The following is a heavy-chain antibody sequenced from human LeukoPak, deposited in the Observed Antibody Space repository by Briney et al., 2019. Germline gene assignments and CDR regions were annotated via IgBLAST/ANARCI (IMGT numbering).Heavy chain of an antibody. CDR2: INGGGVNT. J-gene: IGHJ4*02. V-gene: IGHV3-23*01. Sequence: GGSLRLSCAASGFTFSSYAMSWVRQAPGKGLEWVSTINGGGVNTHYADSVGGRFTISRDNSKNTLFLQMNSLRDEGTAVYYCAKDLYSNYGPADYWGQGNLVTVSS. D-gene: IGHD4-11*01. CDR1: GFTFSSYA. CDR3: AKDLYSNYGPADY.